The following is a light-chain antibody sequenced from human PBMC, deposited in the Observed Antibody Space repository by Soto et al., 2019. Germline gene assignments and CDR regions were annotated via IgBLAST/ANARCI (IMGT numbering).Light chain of an antibody. CDR2: SAS. CDR3: QKFNTADLT. Sequence: DIQMTQSPSSLSASVGDRVTITCRAIQDISVYLAWYQQKPGKVPKLLIYSASTLQSGVPSRFSGSGSGTDFTLTISSLQPEDVATYYCQKFNTADLTFGQGTRLEIK. CDR1: QDISVY. V-gene: IGKV1-27*01. J-gene: IGKJ5*01.